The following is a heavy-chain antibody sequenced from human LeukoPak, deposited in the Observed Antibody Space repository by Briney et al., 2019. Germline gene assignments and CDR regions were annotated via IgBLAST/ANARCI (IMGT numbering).Heavy chain of an antibody. J-gene: IGHJ4*02. CDR2: ISGSGGST. CDR1: GCAFSRNG. D-gene: IGHD3-3*01. CDR3: ATSHVTMYPFCDY. Sequence: GASLTLLCADCGCAFSRNGVSCVRQALGKRLEWVSAISGSGGSTYYADSVKGRFTISGDNSKNTLYLQMNSLRAEDTAVYYCATSHVTMYPFCDYWGQGTLVTGSS. V-gene: IGHV3-23*01.